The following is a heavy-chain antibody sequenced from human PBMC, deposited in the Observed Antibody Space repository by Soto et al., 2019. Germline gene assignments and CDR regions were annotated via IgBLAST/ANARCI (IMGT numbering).Heavy chain of an antibody. Sequence: QLQLQESGPGLVKPSETLSLTCTVSGGSISSISYYWAWIRQPPGKGLEGLGSIFYSGSTYYNPSLKSRVTISADTSKNQFSLKLSSVTAADTAVYYCARVLVWFGDLSTFDYWGQGTLVTVSS. CDR1: GGSISSISYY. V-gene: IGHV4-39*01. D-gene: IGHD3-10*01. CDR2: IFYSGST. J-gene: IGHJ4*02. CDR3: ARVLVWFGDLSTFDY.